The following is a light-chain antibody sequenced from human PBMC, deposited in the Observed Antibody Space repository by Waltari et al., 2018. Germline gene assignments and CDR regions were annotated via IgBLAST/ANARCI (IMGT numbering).Light chain of an antibody. V-gene: IGLV4-60*03. CDR1: SGHSSYI. CDR2: LEGSGSY. Sequence: QPVLTQSSSASASLGSSVNLTCTLSSGHSSYIIAWHQPQPGKAPRYLMKLEGSGSYNKGSGVPDRFSGSSSGADRYLTISNLQSEDEADYYCETWDTNTLWVFGGGTKLIVL. CDR3: ETWDTNTLWV. J-gene: IGLJ2*01.